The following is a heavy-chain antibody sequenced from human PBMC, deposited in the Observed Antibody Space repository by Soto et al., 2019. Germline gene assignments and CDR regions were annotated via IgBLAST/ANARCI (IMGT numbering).Heavy chain of an antibody. V-gene: IGHV1-69*13. CDR2: IIPIFGTA. J-gene: IGHJ6*02. Sequence: ASVKVSCKASGGTFSSYAISWVRQAPGQGLEWMGGIIPIFGTANYAQKFQGRVTITADESTSTAYMELSSLRSEDTAVYYCARGQVVAASYYSYYYGMDVWGQGTTVTVSS. CDR1: GGTFSSYA. D-gene: IGHD2-15*01. CDR3: ARGQVVAASYYSYYYGMDV.